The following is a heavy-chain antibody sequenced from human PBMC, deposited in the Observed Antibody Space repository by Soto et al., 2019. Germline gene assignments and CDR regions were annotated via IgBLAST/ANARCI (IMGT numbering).Heavy chain of an antibody. Sequence: QVQLVQSGAEVKKPGSSVKVSCKASGGTFSSYTISWVRQAPGQGLEWMGRIIPILGIANYAQKFQGRVTITADKATSTAYMELSSLRSEDTAVYYCARGSLLWFGATWGQGTLVTVSS. CDR3: ARGSLLWFGAT. D-gene: IGHD3-10*01. CDR2: IIPILGIA. J-gene: IGHJ4*02. CDR1: GGTFSSYT. V-gene: IGHV1-69*02.